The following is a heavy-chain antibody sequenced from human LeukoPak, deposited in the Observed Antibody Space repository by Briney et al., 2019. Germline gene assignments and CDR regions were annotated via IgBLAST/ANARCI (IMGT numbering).Heavy chain of an antibody. V-gene: IGHV3-53*01. Sequence: TGGSLRLSCAASGSTVSSNYMSWVRQAPGKGLEWVSVIYSGGSTYYADSVKGRFTISRDNSKNTLYLQMNSLRAEDTAVYYCASPGRVQQQLWDYYYGMDVWGKGTTVTVSS. CDR3: ASPGRVQQQLWDYYYGMDV. CDR2: IYSGGST. J-gene: IGHJ6*04. CDR1: GSTVSSNY. D-gene: IGHD6-13*01.